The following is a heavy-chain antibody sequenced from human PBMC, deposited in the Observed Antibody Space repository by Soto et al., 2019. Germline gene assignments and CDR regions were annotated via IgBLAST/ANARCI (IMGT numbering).Heavy chain of an antibody. D-gene: IGHD3-3*01. CDR1: GFTFSSYG. Sequence: GGSLRLSCAASGFTFSSYGMHWVRQAPGKGLEWVAVIWYDGSNKYYADSVKGRFTISRDNSRNTLYLQMNSLRAEDTAVYYCARDVLLFLEWLLYLYYYYYYMDVWGKGTTVTVSS. J-gene: IGHJ6*03. CDR2: IWYDGSNK. V-gene: IGHV3-33*01. CDR3: ARDVLLFLEWLLYLYYYYYYMDV.